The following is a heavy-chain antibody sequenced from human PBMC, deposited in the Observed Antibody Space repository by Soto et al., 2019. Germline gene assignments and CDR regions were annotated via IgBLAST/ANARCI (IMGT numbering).Heavy chain of an antibody. Sequence: ASVEVSCKASGYTFTSYAMHWVRQAPGQRLEWMGWINAGNGNTKYSQKFQGRVTITRDTSASTAYMELSSLRSEDTAVYYCARVGYYGRSGYYPWGQGTLVTVSS. V-gene: IGHV1-3*01. D-gene: IGHD3-3*01. CDR3: ARVGYYGRSGYYP. CDR1: GYTFTSYA. J-gene: IGHJ5*02. CDR2: INAGNGNT.